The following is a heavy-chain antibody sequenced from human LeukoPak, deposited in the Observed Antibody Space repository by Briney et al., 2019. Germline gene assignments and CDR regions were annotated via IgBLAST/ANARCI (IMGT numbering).Heavy chain of an antibody. CDR1: GFTFSNYA. Sequence: GSLRLSCAASGFTFSNYAMSWVRQAPGQGLEWVSAITGSGGNTYYADSVKGRFTISRDNSKNTLYLQMNSLGAEDTAVYYCAKWGDYDVLTGYYVSDYWGQGTLVTVSS. D-gene: IGHD3-9*01. V-gene: IGHV3-23*01. J-gene: IGHJ4*02. CDR3: AKWGDYDVLTGYYVSDY. CDR2: ITGSGGNT.